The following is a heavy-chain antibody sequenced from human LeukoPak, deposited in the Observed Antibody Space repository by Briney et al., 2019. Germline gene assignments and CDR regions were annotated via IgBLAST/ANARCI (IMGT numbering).Heavy chain of an antibody. D-gene: IGHD2-15*01. Sequence: GGSLRLSCAASGFTFSNAWMSWVRQAPGKGLEWVGRIKSKTDGGTTDYAAPVKGRFTISRDDSKNTLYLQMNSLKTEDTAVYYCTTVFKVVVAATDAFGIWGQGTMVTVSS. V-gene: IGHV3-15*01. CDR2: IKSKTDGGTT. CDR1: GFTFSNAW. CDR3: TTVFKVVVAATDAFGI. J-gene: IGHJ3*02.